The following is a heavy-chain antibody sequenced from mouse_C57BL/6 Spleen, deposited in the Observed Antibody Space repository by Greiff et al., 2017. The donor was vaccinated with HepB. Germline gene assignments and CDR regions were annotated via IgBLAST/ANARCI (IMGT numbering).Heavy chain of an antibody. Sequence: EVQVVESGGGLVQPGGSMKLSCVASGFTFSNYWMNWVRQSPEKGLEWVAQIRLKSDNYATHYAESVKGRFTISRDDSKSSVYLQMNNLRAEDTGIYYCTDDWEAYWGQGTLVTVSA. D-gene: IGHD4-1*01. V-gene: IGHV6-3*01. CDR3: TDDWEAY. J-gene: IGHJ3*01. CDR1: GFTFSNYW. CDR2: IRLKSDNYAT.